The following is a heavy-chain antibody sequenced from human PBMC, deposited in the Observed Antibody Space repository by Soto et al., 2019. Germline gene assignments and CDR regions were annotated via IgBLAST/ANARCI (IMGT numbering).Heavy chain of an antibody. CDR1: GGSISGYD. D-gene: IGHD3-9*01. CDR2: IYYSGST. J-gene: IGHJ4*02. V-gene: IGHV4-59*12. Sequence: PSETLSVTCTVAGGSISGYDWSWIRQHPGKGLEWIGYIYYSGSTNYNPSLKSRVTISVDKPKNQFSLKLSSVTAADTAVYYCARDYYDILTGYYNNYWGRGTLVTVSS. CDR3: ARDYYDILTGYYNNY.